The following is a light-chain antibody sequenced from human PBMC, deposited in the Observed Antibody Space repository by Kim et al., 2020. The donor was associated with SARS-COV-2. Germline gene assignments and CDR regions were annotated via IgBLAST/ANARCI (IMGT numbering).Light chain of an antibody. J-gene: IGKJ4*01. CDR3: QKYNSAPRT. V-gene: IGKV1-27*01. Sequence: ASVGDRVTITCRASQDISNYLAWYQQKPGKVPELLIYDASTLRSGVPSRFSGSGSGIDFILTISSLQPEDFATYYCQKYNSAPRTFGGGTKVDIK. CDR1: QDISNY. CDR2: DAS.